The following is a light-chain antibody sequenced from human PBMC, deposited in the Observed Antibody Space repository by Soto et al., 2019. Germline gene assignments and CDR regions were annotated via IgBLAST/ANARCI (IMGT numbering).Light chain of an antibody. CDR2: AAS. J-gene: IGKJ1*01. CDR1: QIVNTN. Sequence: IVMTQSPAALSVSPGDSATLSCRASQIVNTNVAWYQQRPGQAPRLLIFAASTRATGVAAGFSGSGSGTKFTLTVDSLQSEDFAVYYCQQYNNWPRTFGQGTKVDIK. CDR3: QQYNNWPRT. V-gene: IGKV3-15*01.